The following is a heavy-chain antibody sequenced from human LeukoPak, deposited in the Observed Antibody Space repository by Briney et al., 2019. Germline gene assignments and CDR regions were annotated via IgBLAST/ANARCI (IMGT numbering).Heavy chain of an antibody. Sequence: PGGSLRLSCAASGFTFSDYNMHWVRQAPGKGLEWVAVISYDGSRKYYGDSVKGRFTVSRDNSKNTLNLQMNSLRAEDTALYYCARKTYSSGWLDYWGQGTLVTVSS. D-gene: IGHD6-19*01. CDR1: GFTFSDYN. CDR3: ARKTYSSGWLDY. CDR2: ISYDGSRK. V-gene: IGHV3-30*03. J-gene: IGHJ4*02.